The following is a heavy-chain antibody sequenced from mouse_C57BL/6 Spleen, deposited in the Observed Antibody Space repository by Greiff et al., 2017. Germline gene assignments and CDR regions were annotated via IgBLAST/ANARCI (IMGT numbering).Heavy chain of an antibody. CDR3: AGGGYEGYYFDY. V-gene: IGHV1-55*01. J-gene: IGHJ2*01. CDR1: GYTFTSYW. Sequence: QVQLQQPGAELVKPGASVKMSCKASGYTFTSYWITWVKQRPGQGLEWIGDIYPGSGSTNYNEKFKGKATLTVDTSSSTAYMQLSSLTSEDSAVYYGAGGGYEGYYFDYWGQGTTLTVSS. D-gene: IGHD2-2*01. CDR2: IYPGSGST.